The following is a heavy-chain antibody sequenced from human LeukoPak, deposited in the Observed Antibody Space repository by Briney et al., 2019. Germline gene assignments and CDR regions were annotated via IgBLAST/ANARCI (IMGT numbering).Heavy chain of an antibody. Sequence: PGGSLRLSCAASGFTFSRYAMHWVRQAPGMGLAWVAVISNDGSNKYYSESVKGRFTISRDNSKNTLYLQMNSLRAEDTAVYYCARDGQQYQLLWGKYYFDYWGQGTLVTVSS. CDR2: ISNDGSNK. D-gene: IGHD2-2*01. V-gene: IGHV3-30*04. J-gene: IGHJ4*02. CDR1: GFTFSRYA. CDR3: ARDGQQYQLLWGKYYFDY.